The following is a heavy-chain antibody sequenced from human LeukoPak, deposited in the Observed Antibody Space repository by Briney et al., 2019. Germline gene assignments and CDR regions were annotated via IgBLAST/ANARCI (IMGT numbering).Heavy chain of an antibody. V-gene: IGHV5-51*01. D-gene: IGHD3-10*01. Sequence: GESLKISCKGSGYSFTSYWIGWVRQMPGKGLEWMGIIYPGDSDTRYSPSLQGQVTISADKSISTAYLQWSSLKASDTAMYYCARRYYGSGSYHDAFDIWGQGTMVTVSS. J-gene: IGHJ3*02. CDR1: GYSFTSYW. CDR2: IYPGDSDT. CDR3: ARRYYGSGSYHDAFDI.